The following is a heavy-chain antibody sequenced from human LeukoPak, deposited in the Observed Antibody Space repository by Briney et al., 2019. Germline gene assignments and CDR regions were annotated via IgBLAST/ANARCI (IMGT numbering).Heavy chain of an antibody. Sequence: SETLSLTCAVYGGSFSGYYWSWIRQPPGKGLEWIGEINHSGSTNYNPSLKSRVTISVDTSKNQFSLKPSSVTAADTAVYYCARDGYSDLDVWGQGTTVTVSS. V-gene: IGHV4-34*01. J-gene: IGHJ6*02. D-gene: IGHD5-18*01. CDR1: GGSFSGYY. CDR2: INHSGST. CDR3: ARDGYSDLDV.